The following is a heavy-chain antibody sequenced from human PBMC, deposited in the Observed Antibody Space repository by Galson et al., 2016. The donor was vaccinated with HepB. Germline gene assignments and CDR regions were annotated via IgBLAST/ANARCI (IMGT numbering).Heavy chain of an antibody. Sequence: SETLSLTCTVSGGSISTSSFYWGWIRQPPGKGLEWIGNILYSETTYNNPSLKSRVTITVDTSKNQFSLKLTSVTAADTAVYYCARTGRSGSSDGGIQGTFDVWGQGTMVTVSS. D-gene: IGHD5-18*01. V-gene: IGHV4-39*01. CDR2: ILYSETT. J-gene: IGHJ3*01. CDR3: ARTGRSGSSDGGIQGTFDV. CDR1: GGSISTSSFY.